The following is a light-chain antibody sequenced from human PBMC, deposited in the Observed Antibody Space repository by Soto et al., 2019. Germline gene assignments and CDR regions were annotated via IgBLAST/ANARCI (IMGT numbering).Light chain of an antibody. Sequence: QSALTQAASVSGSPGQPITISCTGTSSDVGGYNYVSWYQQQPGKAPKLIIYEVGNRPSGVSNRFSGSKSGNTASLTISGLQAEDEADYYCSSYTSTTPLVFGGGTKVTVL. CDR3: SSYTSTTPLV. V-gene: IGLV2-14*01. CDR2: EVG. CDR1: SSDVGGYNY. J-gene: IGLJ2*01.